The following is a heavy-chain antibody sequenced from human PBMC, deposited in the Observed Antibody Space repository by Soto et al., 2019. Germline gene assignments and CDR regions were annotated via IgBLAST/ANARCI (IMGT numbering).Heavy chain of an antibody. Sequence: GGSLRLSCASSGFTFSNAWMNWVRQAPGKGLEWVGRIKSKTDGGTTDYAAPVKGSFTISRDDSKNTLYLQMTSLKTEDTAVYYSATCHSSGIAAFDIWDQGTMVTVSS. CDR1: GFTFSNAW. D-gene: IGHD3-22*01. V-gene: IGHV3-15*07. CDR3: ATCHSSGIAAFDI. CDR2: IKSKTDGGTT. J-gene: IGHJ3*02.